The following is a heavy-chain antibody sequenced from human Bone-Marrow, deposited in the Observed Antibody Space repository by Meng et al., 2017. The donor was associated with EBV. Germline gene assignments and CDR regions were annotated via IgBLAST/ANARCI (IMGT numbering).Heavy chain of an antibody. CDR2: IFYGGST. V-gene: IGHV4-4*02. CDR3: AAGFRELVRSRDY. Sequence: VHVREAGPRPVKPSGTLSLPCVVSGGSIRSSNWWRWVRQPPGKGLEWIGEIFYGGSTNYNPSLESRVTISVDKSKNQFSLKLSSVTAADTAVYYCAAGFRELVRSRDYWGQGTLVTVSS. D-gene: IGHD3-10*01. CDR1: GGSIRSSNW. J-gene: IGHJ4*02.